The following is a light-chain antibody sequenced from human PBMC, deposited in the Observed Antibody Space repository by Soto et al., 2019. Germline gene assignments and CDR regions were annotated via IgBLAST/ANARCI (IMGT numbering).Light chain of an antibody. CDR3: LQDYHLPIT. J-gene: IGKJ5*01. Sequence: EIVLTQSPVTLSLSPGEVATLCCRPSQSISSSYLSWYQQKPGQAPRLVIYGASTRATGIPARFSGSGRGSGTDFTLTISSLHPEDVAVYYCLQDYHLPITFGQGTRLEIK. CDR2: GAS. V-gene: IGKV3D-7*01. CDR1: QSISSSY.